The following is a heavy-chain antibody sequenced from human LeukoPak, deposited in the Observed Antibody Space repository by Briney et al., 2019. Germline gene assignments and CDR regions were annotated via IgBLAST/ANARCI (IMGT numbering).Heavy chain of an antibody. CDR2: IYYSGST. D-gene: IGHD3-9*01. V-gene: IGHV4-59*01. Sequence: PSETLSLTCTVSGGSISSYYWSWIRQPPGKGLEWIGYIYYSGSTNYNPSLKSRVTISVDTSKNQFSLKLSSVTAADTAVYYCARQKQDYDILTGYPTEYYFDYWGQGTLVTVSS. CDR1: GGSISSYY. CDR3: ARQKQDYDILTGYPTEYYFDY. J-gene: IGHJ4*02.